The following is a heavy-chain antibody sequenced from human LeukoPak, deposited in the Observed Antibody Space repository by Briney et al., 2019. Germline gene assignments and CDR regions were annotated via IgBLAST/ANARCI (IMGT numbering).Heavy chain of an antibody. CDR1: GFTFNNYA. J-gene: IGHJ4*02. CDR2: NGGSGGSK. V-gene: IGHV3-23*01. Sequence: SGGSLRLSCVASGFTFNNYAMSWVRQAPGKGLELVSANGGSGGSKYYADSVKGRFTVSRDNSKNTLYLQMNSLRAEDTAIYYCAKRKDIGYCSSTSCYYYFDYWGQGTLVTVSS. D-gene: IGHD2-2*01. CDR3: AKRKDIGYCSSTSCYYYFDY.